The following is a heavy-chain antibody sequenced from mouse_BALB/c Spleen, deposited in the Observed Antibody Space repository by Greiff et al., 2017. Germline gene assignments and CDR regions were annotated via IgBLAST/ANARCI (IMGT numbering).Heavy chain of an antibody. V-gene: IGHV5-6-5*01. J-gene: IGHJ4*01. Sequence: DVKLQESGGGLVKPGGSLKLSCAASGFTFSSYAMSWVRQTPEKRLEWVASISSGGSTYYPDSVKGRYTISSDNARNILYLQMSSLRSEDTAMYYCARGRDGYDDAMDYWGQGTSVTVSS. CDR3: ARGRDGYDDAMDY. D-gene: IGHD2-2*01. CDR2: ISSGGST. CDR1: GFTFSSYA.